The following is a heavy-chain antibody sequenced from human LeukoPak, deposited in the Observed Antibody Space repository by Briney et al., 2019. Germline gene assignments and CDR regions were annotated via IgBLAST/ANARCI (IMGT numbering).Heavy chain of an antibody. J-gene: IGHJ4*02. CDR3: AYRVNSPLFGY. CDR2: IYWNDDK. CDR1: GFSLSTYGVG. V-gene: IGHV2-5*01. Sequence: SGPTLVKPTQTLTLTCTFSGFSLSTYGVGVGWIRQAPGKALEWLALIYWNDDKRYSPSLKSRLTITKDTSKNQVVLTMTNMDPVDTATYYCAYRVNSPLFGYWGQGTLVTVSS. D-gene: IGHD4-23*01.